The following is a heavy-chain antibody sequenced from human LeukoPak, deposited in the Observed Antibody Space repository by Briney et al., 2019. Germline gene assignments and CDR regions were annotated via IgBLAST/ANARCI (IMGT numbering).Heavy chain of an antibody. CDR3: ARDVDNGGSFDY. D-gene: IGHD2-15*01. CDR1: GFTFSSYA. CDR2: ISYDGSNK. V-gene: IGHV3-30-3*01. J-gene: IGHJ4*02. Sequence: GGSLRLSCAASGFTFSSYAMHWVRQAPGKGLEWVAVISYDGSNKYYADSVKGRFTISRDNSKNTLYLQMNSLRAEDTAVYYCARDVDNGGSFDYWGQGTLVTVSS.